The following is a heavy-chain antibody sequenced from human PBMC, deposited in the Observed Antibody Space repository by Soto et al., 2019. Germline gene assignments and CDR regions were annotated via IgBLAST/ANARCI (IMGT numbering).Heavy chain of an antibody. Sequence: SETLSLTCTVSGGSISSGGYYWSWIRQHPGKGLEWIGYIYYSGSTYYNPSLKSRVTISVDTSKNQFSLKLSSVTAADTAVYYCASTTGTVDPFFDYWGQGTLVNVSS. CDR2: IYYSGST. D-gene: IGHD4-17*01. J-gene: IGHJ4*02. CDR3: ASTTGTVDPFFDY. CDR1: GGSISSGGYY. V-gene: IGHV4-31*03.